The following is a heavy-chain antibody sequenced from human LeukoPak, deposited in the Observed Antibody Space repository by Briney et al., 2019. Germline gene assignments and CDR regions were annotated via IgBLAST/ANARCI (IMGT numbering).Heavy chain of an antibody. CDR3: ASVGSYCSSTSCSYYFDY. J-gene: IGHJ4*02. CDR1: GYTFTSYD. CDR2: MNPNSGNT. V-gene: IGHV1-8*01. Sequence: ASVKVSCKASGYTFTSYDINWVRQATGQGLEWMGWMNPNSGNTGYAQKFQGRVTMTRNTPISTAYMELSSLRSEDTAVYYCASVGSYCSSTSCSYYFDYWGQGTLVTVSS. D-gene: IGHD2-2*01.